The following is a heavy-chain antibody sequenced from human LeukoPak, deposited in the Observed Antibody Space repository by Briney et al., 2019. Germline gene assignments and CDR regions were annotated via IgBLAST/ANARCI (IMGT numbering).Heavy chain of an antibody. CDR3: ARRKLARNNGHFDY. CDR1: GFTFSSYA. D-gene: IGHD2/OR15-2a*01. V-gene: IGHV3-30*04. CDR2: ISYDGSNK. Sequence: GGSLRLSCAASGFTFSSYAMHWVRQAPGKGPEWVAVISYDGSNKYYADSVKGRFTISRDNSKNTLYLQMNSLRAEDTAVYYCARRKLARNNGHFDYWGQGTLVTVSS. J-gene: IGHJ4*02.